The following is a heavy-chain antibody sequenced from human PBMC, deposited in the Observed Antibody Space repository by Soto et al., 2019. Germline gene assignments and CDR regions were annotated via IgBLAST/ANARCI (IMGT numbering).Heavy chain of an antibody. V-gene: IGHV3-30-3*01. J-gene: IGHJ4*02. CDR2: ISYDGTNK. Sequence: QVQLVESGGGVVQPGRSLRLSCAASGFSFSISPMHWVRQAPGKGPKWVALISYDGTNKFYADSVKGRFTISRDNSKSTLYLQVDSLRPEDAAVYYCARDPNASGGQHWAFNYFDSWGQGTLVTVSS. CDR3: ARDPNASGGQHWAFNYFDS. D-gene: IGHD7-27*01. CDR1: GFSFSISP.